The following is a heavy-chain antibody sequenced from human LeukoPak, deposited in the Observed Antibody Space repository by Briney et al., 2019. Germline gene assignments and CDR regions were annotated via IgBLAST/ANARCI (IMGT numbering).Heavy chain of an antibody. CDR1: GYTFTSYY. V-gene: IGHV1-46*01. CDR2: INPSGGST. CDR3: ATESGSGNYYYYGMDV. Sequence: ASVKVSCKASGYTFTSYYMHWVRQAPGQGLEWMGIINPSGGSTSYAQKFQGRVTMTRDTSTSTVYMELSSLRSEDTAVYYCATESGSGNYYYYGMDVWGQGTTVTVSS. J-gene: IGHJ6*02. D-gene: IGHD3-10*01.